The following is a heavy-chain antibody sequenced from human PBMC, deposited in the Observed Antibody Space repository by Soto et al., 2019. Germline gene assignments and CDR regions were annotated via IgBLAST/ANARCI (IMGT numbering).Heavy chain of an antibody. Sequence: GGSLRLSCAASGFTFSNHYMTWMRQAPGKGLEWVSKISDSGTTTYYADSVKGRFTVSRDNAKNSVYLQMNSLRAEDTAVYYCAGDPYYYASDFWGQGTQVTVSS. CDR1: GFTFSNHY. CDR3: AGDPYYYASDF. V-gene: IGHV3-11*01. J-gene: IGHJ4*02. D-gene: IGHD3-10*01. CDR2: ISDSGTTT.